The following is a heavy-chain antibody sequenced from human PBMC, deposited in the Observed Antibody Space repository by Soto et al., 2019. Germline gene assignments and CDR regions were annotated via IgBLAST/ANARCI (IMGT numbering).Heavy chain of an antibody. CDR1: GFTFSSYG. D-gene: IGHD6-19*01. Sequence: GGSLRLSCAASGFTFSSYGMHWVRQAPGKGLEWVAVIWYDGSNKYYADSVKGRFTISRDNSKNTLYLQMNSLRAEDTAVYYCAREVESSGLYYYYGMDVWGQGTTVTVSS. V-gene: IGHV3-33*01. CDR2: IWYDGSNK. CDR3: AREVESSGLYYYYGMDV. J-gene: IGHJ6*02.